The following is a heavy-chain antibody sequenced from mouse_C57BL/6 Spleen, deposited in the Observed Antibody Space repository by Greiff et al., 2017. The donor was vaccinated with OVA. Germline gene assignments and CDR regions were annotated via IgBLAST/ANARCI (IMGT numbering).Heavy chain of an antibody. D-gene: IGHD1-1*01. J-gene: IGHJ4*01. CDR1: GYAFSSYW. Sequence: VKLVESGAELVKPGASVKISCKASGYAFSSYWMNWVKQRPGKGLEWIGQIYPGDGDTNYNGKFKGKATLTADKSSSTAYMQLSSLTSEDSAVYFCARSATTGPLYYAMDYWGQGTSVTVSS. V-gene: IGHV1-80*01. CDR2: IYPGDGDT. CDR3: ARSATTGPLYYAMDY.